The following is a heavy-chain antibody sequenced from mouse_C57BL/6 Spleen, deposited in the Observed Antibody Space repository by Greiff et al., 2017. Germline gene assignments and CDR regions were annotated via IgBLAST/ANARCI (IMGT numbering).Heavy chain of an antibody. CDR2: IWSGGST. D-gene: IGHD2-5*01. CDR1: GFSLTSYG. J-gene: IGHJ1*03. V-gene: IGHV2-2*01. CDR3: ARSYYSNYWYCDV. Sequence: VQLVESGPGLVQPSQSLSITCTVSGFSLTSYGVHWVRQSPGKGLEWLGVIWSGGSTDYNAAFISRLSISKDNSKSQVFFKMNSLQADDTAIYYCARSYYSNYWYCDVWGTGTTVTVSS.